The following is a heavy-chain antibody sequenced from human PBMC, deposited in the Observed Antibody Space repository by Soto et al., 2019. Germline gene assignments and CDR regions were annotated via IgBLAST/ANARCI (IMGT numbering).Heavy chain of an antibody. V-gene: IGHV1-69*12. D-gene: IGHD6-19*01. CDR1: GGTFSSYA. CDR2: IIPIFGTA. CDR3: SSRAVGGDFDY. J-gene: IGHJ4*02. Sequence: QVQLVQSGAEVKKPGSSVKVSCKASGGTFSSYAISWVRQAPGQGLEWMGGIIPIFGTANYAQNFQGRVTLTADDSKSTAYMELSSLRSEDTAVYYCSSRAVGGDFDYWGQGNLVTVSS.